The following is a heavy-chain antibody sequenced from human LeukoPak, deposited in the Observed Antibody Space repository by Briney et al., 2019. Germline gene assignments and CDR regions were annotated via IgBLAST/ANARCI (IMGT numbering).Heavy chain of an antibody. V-gene: IGHV1-46*01. J-gene: IGHJ5*02. CDR1: GYTFTSYY. CDR2: INPSGGST. Sequence: ASVKVSCKASGYTFTSYYMHWVRQAPGQGLEWMGIINPSGGSTSYTQKFQGRVTMTRDTSTSTAYMELSSLRSEDTAVYYCARGLLTAYGSGSYGDWFDPWGQGTLVTVSS. D-gene: IGHD3-10*01. CDR3: ARGLLTAYGSGSYGDWFDP.